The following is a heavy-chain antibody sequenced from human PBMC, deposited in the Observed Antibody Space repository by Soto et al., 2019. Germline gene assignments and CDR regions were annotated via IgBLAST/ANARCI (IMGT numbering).Heavy chain of an antibody. Sequence: CGPTLVNPTPTLPLTCTFSGFSLSTSGMCVSWICQPPGKALEWLALIDWDDDKYYSTSLKTRLTISKDTSKNQVVLTMTNMGAVDTATYYCARGCIAARLFDYWGQGTMVTVSS. CDR2: IDWDDDK. D-gene: IGHD6-6*01. V-gene: IGHV2-70*01. CDR1: GFSLSTSGMC. J-gene: IGHJ4*02. CDR3: ARGCIAARLFDY.